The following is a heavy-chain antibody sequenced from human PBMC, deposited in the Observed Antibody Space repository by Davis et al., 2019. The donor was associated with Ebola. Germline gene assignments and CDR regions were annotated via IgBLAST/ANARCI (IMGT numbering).Heavy chain of an antibody. V-gene: IGHV3-30-3*01. CDR1: GFSFSSYA. J-gene: IGHJ6*04. CDR2: ILYDGSNA. Sequence: PGGSLRLSCAASGFSFSSYAMHWVRQAPGKGLEWVAVILYDGSNAYYADSVKGRVTISRDNSKSTLYLQMNSLRAEDTAVYYCARETDGMDVWGKGTTVTVSS. CDR3: ARETDGMDV.